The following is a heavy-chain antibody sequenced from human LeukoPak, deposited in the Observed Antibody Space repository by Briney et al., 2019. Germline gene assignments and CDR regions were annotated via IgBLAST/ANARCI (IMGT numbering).Heavy chain of an antibody. CDR3: VSDWDGH. Sequence: GGSLRLSCAASGFTFSSYTIHWVRQAPGKGLEWVAVISYDGSNKYYADSVKGRFTISRDNSKNTRYLQMNSLRVEDTAVYYCVSDWDGHWGQGTLVTVSS. V-gene: IGHV3-30*04. D-gene: IGHD1-26*01. CDR1: GFTFSSYT. J-gene: IGHJ4*02. CDR2: ISYDGSNK.